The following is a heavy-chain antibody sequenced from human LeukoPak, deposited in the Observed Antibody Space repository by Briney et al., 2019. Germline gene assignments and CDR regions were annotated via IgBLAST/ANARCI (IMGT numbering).Heavy chain of an antibody. Sequence: SVKVSCKASGGTFSSYAISWVRQAPGQGLEWMGGIIPIFGTANYAQKFQGRVTITADESTSTAYMELSSLRSEDTAVYYCARGGITMVRGVNGNNWFDPWGQGTLVTVSS. V-gene: IGHV1-69*13. CDR1: GGTFSSYA. D-gene: IGHD3-10*01. CDR3: ARGGITMVRGVNGNNWFDP. CDR2: IIPIFGTA. J-gene: IGHJ5*02.